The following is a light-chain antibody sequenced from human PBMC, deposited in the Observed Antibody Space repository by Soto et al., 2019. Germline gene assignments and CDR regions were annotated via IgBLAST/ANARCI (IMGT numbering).Light chain of an antibody. V-gene: IGKV1-39*01. CDR2: AGS. CDR3: QQSYSTPRT. CDR1: QSISSY. Sequence: DIQMTQSPSSLSASVGDGATITCRASQSISSYLNWYQQKPGKAPKLLIYAGSSLQSGVPSRFSGSGSGTDFTLTISSLQPEDVATYYCQQSYSTPRTFGQGTKVDIK. J-gene: IGKJ1*01.